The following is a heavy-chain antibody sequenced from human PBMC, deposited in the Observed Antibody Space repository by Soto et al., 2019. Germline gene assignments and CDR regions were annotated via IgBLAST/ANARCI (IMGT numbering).Heavy chain of an antibody. J-gene: IGHJ4*02. V-gene: IGHV6-1*01. CDR1: GDSFSSNSAA. D-gene: IGHD3-10*01. Sequence: SQTLSLTCAISGDSFSSNSAAWNWIRQSPSRGLEWLGRTYYSSKWYNDYAVSVKSRITITKDTSKNQVVLTMTNMDPVDTATYYCAYRKPNRGGFPFDSWGQGTLVTVSS. CDR3: AYRKPNRGGFPFDS. CDR2: TYYSSKWYN.